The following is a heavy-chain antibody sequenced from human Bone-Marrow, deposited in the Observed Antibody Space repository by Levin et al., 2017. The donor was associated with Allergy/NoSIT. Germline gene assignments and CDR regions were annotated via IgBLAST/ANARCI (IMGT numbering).Heavy chain of an antibody. CDR1: GDSISSGHYY. CDR2: SYYSGTA. CDR3: ARVRNAGGRGWFDS. V-gene: IGHV4-31*03. Sequence: SETLSLTCTVSGDSISSGHYYWSWIRQSPGTGLEWIGHSYYSGTAYYNPSLKSRLTISVDTSQNQFSLNLNSVTAADTAVYYCARVRNAGGRGWFDSWGQGTLVTVSS. D-gene: IGHD2-8*02. J-gene: IGHJ5*01.